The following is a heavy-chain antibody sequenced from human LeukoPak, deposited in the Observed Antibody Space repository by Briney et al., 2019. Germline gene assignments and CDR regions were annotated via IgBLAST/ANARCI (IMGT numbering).Heavy chain of an antibody. CDR3: ARGGGNYFDSAIDY. CDR1: GGTFTSYA. D-gene: IGHD1-26*01. CDR2: IIPIFGTA. V-gene: IGHV1-69*13. J-gene: IGHJ4*02. Sequence: SVKVSCKASGGTFTSYAISWVRQAPGQGLEWMGGIIPIFGTANYAQKFQGRVTITADESTSTAYIELSSLRSEDTAVYYCARGGGNYFDSAIDYWGQGTLVTVSS.